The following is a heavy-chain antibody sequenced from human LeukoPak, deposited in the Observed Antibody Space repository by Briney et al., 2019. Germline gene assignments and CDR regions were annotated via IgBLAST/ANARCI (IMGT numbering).Heavy chain of an antibody. V-gene: IGHV3-23*01. CDR3: AKNGDRGAFCSGGTCYPYYYYYMDV. J-gene: IGHJ6*03. CDR2: ISGSGGST. CDR1: GFTFSSYA. D-gene: IGHD2-15*01. Sequence: GGSPRLSCAASGFTFSSYAMSWVRQAPGKGLEWVSAISGSGGSTYYADSVKGRFTISRDNSKNTLFLQINSLRAEDTAVYYCAKNGDRGAFCSGGTCYPYYYYYMDVWGKGTTVTISS.